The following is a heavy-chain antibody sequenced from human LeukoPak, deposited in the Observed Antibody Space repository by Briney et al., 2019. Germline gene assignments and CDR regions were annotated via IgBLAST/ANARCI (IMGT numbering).Heavy chain of an antibody. D-gene: IGHD1-20*01. Sequence: GRSLRLACEASGFTFSDNGMHWVRQAPGKGLEWLAVIWSNGVIKYYADSVKGQFAISRDNNRNTAYLQMNSLRAEDTAVYYCARSETYNWNFDFWGQGTLVTVSS. CDR3: ARSETYNWNFDF. CDR2: IWSNGVIK. V-gene: IGHV3-33*01. CDR1: GFTFSDNG. J-gene: IGHJ5*01.